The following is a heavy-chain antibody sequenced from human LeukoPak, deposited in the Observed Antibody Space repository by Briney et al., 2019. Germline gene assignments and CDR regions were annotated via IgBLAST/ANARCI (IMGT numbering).Heavy chain of an antibody. Sequence: GGSLRLSCTASGFTFGDYAMSWVRQAPGKGLEWVAFIRYDGSNKYYADSVKGRFTISRDNSKNTLYLQMNSLRAEDTAVYYCAKSYPILTGYYRGGDYYYMDVWGKGTTVTVSS. D-gene: IGHD3-9*01. CDR1: GFTFGDYA. CDR2: IRYDGSNK. V-gene: IGHV3-30*02. J-gene: IGHJ6*03. CDR3: AKSYPILTGYYRGGDYYYMDV.